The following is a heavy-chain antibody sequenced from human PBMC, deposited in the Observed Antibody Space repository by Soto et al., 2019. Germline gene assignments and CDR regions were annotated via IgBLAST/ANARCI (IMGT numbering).Heavy chain of an antibody. CDR3: AKEAEMSAGYGMDV. V-gene: IGHV3-23*01. CDR1: GLTFNNYA. J-gene: IGHJ6*02. Sequence: LSCAASGLTFNNYAMSWVRQAPGKGLEWVSGISGSGSSTYYADSVYGRFTISRDNSINTLYPQMNSLRAEDTAVYYCAKEAEMSAGYGMDVWGQGTTVTVSS. CDR2: ISGSGSST. D-gene: IGHD3-3*01.